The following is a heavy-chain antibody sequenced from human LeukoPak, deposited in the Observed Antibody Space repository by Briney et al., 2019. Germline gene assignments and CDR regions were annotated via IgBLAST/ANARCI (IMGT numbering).Heavy chain of an antibody. Sequence: GGSLRLSCAASGFIFSMYWVHWVRQAPGKGLVWVSRIKSDGSTNYADSVKGRFTISRENAKNTVSLQMNSLRAEDTGVYYCARAPAEIGGYYPEYFRHWGQGTLVTVSS. D-gene: IGHD3-22*01. CDR3: ARAPAEIGGYYPEYFRH. V-gene: IGHV3-74*01. CDR2: IKSDGST. CDR1: GFIFSMYW. J-gene: IGHJ1*01.